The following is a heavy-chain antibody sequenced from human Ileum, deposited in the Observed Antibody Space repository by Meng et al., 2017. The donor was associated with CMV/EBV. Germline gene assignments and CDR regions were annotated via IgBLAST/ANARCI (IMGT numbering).Heavy chain of an antibody. CDR3: ARSSATAIGSSYYYDSSGYYDY. D-gene: IGHD3-22*01. CDR2: INPKSGAT. Sequence: ASVKVSCKTSGYTFTGSYMYWVRQAPGQGLEWMGWINPKSGATNYAQKLQGRVTMTRDTSISTAYMELSGLRSDDTAVYYCARSSATAIGSSYYYDSSGYYDYWGQGTLVTVSS. CDR1: GYTFTGSY. V-gene: IGHV1-2*02. J-gene: IGHJ4*02.